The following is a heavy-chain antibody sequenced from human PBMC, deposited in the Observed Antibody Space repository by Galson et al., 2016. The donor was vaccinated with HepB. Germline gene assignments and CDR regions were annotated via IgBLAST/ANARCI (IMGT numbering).Heavy chain of an antibody. CDR1: GGTFSTYV. Sequence: SVKVSCKASGGTFSTYVISWVRQAPGQGLEWMGGIIPIFHSANYAQKFQGRVTITADESTSTAYMELSSLRSEDTAVYYCARDCSGGSCQPDYYYYGMDVWGQGTTVTVSS. CDR3: ARDCSGGSCQPDYYYYGMDV. J-gene: IGHJ6*02. V-gene: IGHV1-69*13. D-gene: IGHD2-15*01. CDR2: IIPIFHSA.